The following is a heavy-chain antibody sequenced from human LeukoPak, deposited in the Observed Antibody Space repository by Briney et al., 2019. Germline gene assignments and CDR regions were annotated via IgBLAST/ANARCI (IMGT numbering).Heavy chain of an antibody. D-gene: IGHD3-22*01. CDR3: ATVRSAYYYDSSDYYHYDAFDM. CDR1: GFTFSSYG. J-gene: IGHJ3*02. V-gene: IGHV3-30*03. Sequence: PGGSLRLSCAASGFTFSSYGMHWVRQAPGKGLEWVAVISYDGSNKYYADSVKGRFTISRDNSKNTLYLQTNSLRAEDTAVYYCATVRSAYYYDSSDYYHYDAFDMWGQGTMVTVSS. CDR2: ISYDGSNK.